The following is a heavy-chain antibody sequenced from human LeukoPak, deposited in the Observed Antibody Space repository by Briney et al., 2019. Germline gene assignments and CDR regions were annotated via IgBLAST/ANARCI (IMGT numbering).Heavy chain of an antibody. CDR1: GGSFSGYY. J-gene: IGHJ4*02. Sequence: PSETLSLTCAVYGGSFSGYYWSWIRQPPGKGLEWIGEINHSGSTNYNPSLKSRVTISVDTSKNQFSLKLSSVTAADTAVYYCAKGMRWLNHYFDYWGQGTLVTVSS. D-gene: IGHD5-24*01. CDR3: AKGMRWLNHYFDY. V-gene: IGHV4-34*01. CDR2: INHSGST.